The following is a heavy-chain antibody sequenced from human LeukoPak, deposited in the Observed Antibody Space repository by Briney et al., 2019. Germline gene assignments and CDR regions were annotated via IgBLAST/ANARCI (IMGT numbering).Heavy chain of an antibody. J-gene: IGHJ4*02. CDR3: ARIYYGDYAHFDY. V-gene: IGHV3-48*03. CDR2: ISSSGSTI. Sequence: GRSLRLSCAASGFTFSSYEMNWVRQAPGKGLEWVSYISSSGSTIYYADSVKGRFTISRDNAKNSLYLQMNSLRAEDTAVYYCARIYYGDYAHFDYWGQGTLVTVSS. CDR1: GFTFSSYE. D-gene: IGHD4-17*01.